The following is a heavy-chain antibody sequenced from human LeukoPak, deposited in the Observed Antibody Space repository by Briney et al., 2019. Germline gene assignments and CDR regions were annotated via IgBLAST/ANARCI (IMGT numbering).Heavy chain of an antibody. CDR1: GGSISSSSYY. V-gene: IGHV4-39*07. CDR2: IYYSGST. Sequence: PSETLSLTCTVSGGSISSSSYYWGWIRQPPGKGLEWIGSIYYSGSTYYNPSLKSRVTMSVDTSKNQLSLKLTSVTAADTAVYFCATDGYFEVWGRGTLVTVSS. CDR3: ATDGYFEV. J-gene: IGHJ2*01.